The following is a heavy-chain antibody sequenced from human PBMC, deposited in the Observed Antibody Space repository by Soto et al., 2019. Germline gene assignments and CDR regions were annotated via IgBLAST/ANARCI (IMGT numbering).Heavy chain of an antibody. Sequence: SETLSLTCTASGGSISSSSYYWCWIRQPPGKGLEWIGSIYYSGSTYYNPSLKSRVTISVDTSKNQFSLKLSSVTAADTAVYYCARIGYDSSGYYDYWGQGTLVTVSS. D-gene: IGHD3-22*01. CDR1: GGSISSSSYY. J-gene: IGHJ4*02. CDR2: IYYSGST. V-gene: IGHV4-39*01. CDR3: ARIGYDSSGYYDY.